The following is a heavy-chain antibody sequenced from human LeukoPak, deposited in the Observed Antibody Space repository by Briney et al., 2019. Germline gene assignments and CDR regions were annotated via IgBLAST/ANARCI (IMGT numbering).Heavy chain of an antibody. D-gene: IGHD6-6*01. V-gene: IGHV3-7*03. J-gene: IGHJ6*02. CDR3: AKDGSMSIAARRVYYYGMDV. Sequence: SGGSLRLSCVASGFPFSSYWMTWVRQAPGKGLEWVANIKQDGSKKSYVDSVKGRFTISRDNSKNTLYLQMNSLRAEDTAVYYCAKDGSMSIAARRVYYYGMDVWGQGTTVTVSS. CDR2: IKQDGSKK. CDR1: GFPFSSYW.